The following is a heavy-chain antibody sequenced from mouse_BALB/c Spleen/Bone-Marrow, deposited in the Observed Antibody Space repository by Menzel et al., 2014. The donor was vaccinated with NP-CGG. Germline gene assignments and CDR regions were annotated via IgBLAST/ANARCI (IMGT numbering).Heavy chain of an antibody. Sequence: VQLKESGGGLVKPGGSLKLSCAASGFTFSSYAMSWVRQTPEKRLEWVATISSGGSYTYYPDSVKGRFTISRDNAKNPLYLQMSSLRSEDTAMYYCARSGVCGYYFGGQGTTLTVSS. CDR1: GFTFSSYA. CDR3: ARSGVCGYYF. D-gene: IGHD2-3*01. CDR2: ISSGGSYT. J-gene: IGHJ2*01. V-gene: IGHV5-9-3*01.